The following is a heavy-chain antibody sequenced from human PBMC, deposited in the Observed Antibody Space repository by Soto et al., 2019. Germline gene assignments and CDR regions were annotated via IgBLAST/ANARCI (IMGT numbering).Heavy chain of an antibody. J-gene: IGHJ4*02. CDR1: GFTFSSYA. D-gene: IGHD3-10*01. CDR3: ARDSSYYGSGSYYAY. Sequence: GGSLRLSCAASGFTFSSYAMHWVRQAPGKGLEWVAVISYDGSNKYYADSVKGRFTISRDNSKNTLYLQMNSLRAEDTAVYYCARDSSYYGSGSYYAYWGQGTLVTVSS. CDR2: ISYDGSNK. V-gene: IGHV3-30-3*01.